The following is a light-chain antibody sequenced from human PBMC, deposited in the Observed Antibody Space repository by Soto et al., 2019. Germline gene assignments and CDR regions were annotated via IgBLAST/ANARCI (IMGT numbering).Light chain of an antibody. V-gene: IGLV2-8*01. CDR2: EVS. CDR3: SSFAGNKNLI. CDR1: SSDVGGYNY. Sequence: QSALTQPPSASGSPGQSVTISCTGTSSDVGGYNYVSWYQQHPGKAPKLMISEVSKRPSGVPDRFSGSKSVNTASLTVSGLQAEDEAEYYCSSFAGNKNLIFGGGTKLTVL. J-gene: IGLJ2*01.